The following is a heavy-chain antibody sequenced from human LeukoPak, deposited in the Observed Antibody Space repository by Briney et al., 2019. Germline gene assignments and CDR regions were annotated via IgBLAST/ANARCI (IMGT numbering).Heavy chain of an antibody. V-gene: IGHV3-23*01. J-gene: IGHJ4*02. CDR1: GFTFSSYA. D-gene: IGHD5-18*01. Sequence: GESLRLSCAASGFTFSSYAMNWVRQAPGKGLEWVAAISGSGGNTYYADSVKGRLTISRGNPKNTVYLQMNSLRAEDTAVYYCAKGGGYSCATKFDYWGQGTLVTVSS. CDR2: ISGSGGNT. CDR3: AKGGGYSCATKFDY.